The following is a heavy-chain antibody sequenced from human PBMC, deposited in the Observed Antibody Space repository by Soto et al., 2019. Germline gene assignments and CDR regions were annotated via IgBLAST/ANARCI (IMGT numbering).Heavy chain of an antibody. V-gene: IGHV6-1*01. Sequence: SQTLSLTCAISGDSVSSNRAAWNWIRQSPSRGLEWLGRTYYRSKWYNDYAVSVKSRITINPDTSKNQFSLQLNSVTPEDTAVYYCARVGRDGYNFGFDYWGQGTLVTVSS. CDR1: GDSVSSNRAA. J-gene: IGHJ4*02. D-gene: IGHD5-12*01. CDR2: TYYRSKWYN. CDR3: ARVGRDGYNFGFDY.